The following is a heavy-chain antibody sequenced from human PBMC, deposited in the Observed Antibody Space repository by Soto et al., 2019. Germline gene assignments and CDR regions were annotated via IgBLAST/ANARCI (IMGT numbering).Heavy chain of an antibody. V-gene: IGHV4-39*01. CDR2: IYYSGST. CDR3: ARHVGTIFGVIIINYYGLDV. J-gene: IGHJ6*02. Sequence: ETLSLTCTVSGGSISSSSYSWGWIRQPPGKGLEWIGSIYYSGSTYYNPSLKSRVTISVDTSKNQFSLKLSSVTAADTAVYYCARHVGTIFGVIIINYYGLDVWGQGTTVTVSS. D-gene: IGHD3-3*01. CDR1: GGSISSSSYS.